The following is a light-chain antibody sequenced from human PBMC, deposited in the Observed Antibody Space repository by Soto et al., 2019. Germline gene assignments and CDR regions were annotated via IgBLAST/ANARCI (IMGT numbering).Light chain of an antibody. CDR3: QQYNNWPPLT. V-gene: IGKV3-15*01. CDR1: QSVSSN. J-gene: IGKJ4*01. Sequence: EIVMTQSPATLSVSPGERATLSCMASQSVSSNLAWYQQKPGQAPMLLIYGASTRATGIPARFSGSGSGTEFTLTSNSLQSEDFAVYYCQQYNNWPPLTFGGGTKVDIK. CDR2: GAS.